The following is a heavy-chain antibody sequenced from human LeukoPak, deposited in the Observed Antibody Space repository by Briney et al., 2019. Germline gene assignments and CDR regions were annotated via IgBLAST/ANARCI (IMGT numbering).Heavy chain of an antibody. V-gene: IGHV1-69*04. CDR1: GGTFNNYA. Sequence: ASVKVSCTASGGTFNNYALTWVRQAPGQGLEWMGRIIPTLDITIYEQKFQGRVTITADRSTSTAYIELSSLSSEDTAVYYCARDQGLIDPPPYGLDVWGQGTTVTVSS. CDR3: ARDQGLIDPPPYGLDV. J-gene: IGHJ6*02. D-gene: IGHD3-16*01. CDR2: IIPTLDIT.